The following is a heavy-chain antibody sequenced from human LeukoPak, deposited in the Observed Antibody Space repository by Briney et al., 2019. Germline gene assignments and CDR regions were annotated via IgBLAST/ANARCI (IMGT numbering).Heavy chain of an antibody. CDR3: ARSPVVPAAIAYYFDY. J-gene: IGHJ4*02. Sequence: GESLKISCKGSGYSFTSYWIGWVRQMPGKGLEWMGIIYPGDSDTRYSPSFQGQVTISADKPISTAYLQWSSLKASDTAMYYCARSPVVPAAIAYYFDYWGQGTLVTVSS. CDR1: GYSFTSYW. CDR2: IYPGDSDT. D-gene: IGHD2-2*01. V-gene: IGHV5-51*04.